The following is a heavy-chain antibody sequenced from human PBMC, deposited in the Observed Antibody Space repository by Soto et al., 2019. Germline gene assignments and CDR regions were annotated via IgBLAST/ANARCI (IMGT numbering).Heavy chain of an antibody. J-gene: IGHJ4*02. CDR1: GYTFTNYY. CDR3: ARESVVTSNFDY. CDR2: INPSDGSR. D-gene: IGHD2-21*02. Sequence: QVQLVQSGAEVQKPGASVKLSCKASGYTFTNYYVHWVRQAPGQGLEWVGIINPSDGSRNYAQKFQARGTMTRDTSTSKVYLELSGLRSDDTAVYYCARESVVTSNFDYWDQGTLVTVSS. V-gene: IGHV1-46*01.